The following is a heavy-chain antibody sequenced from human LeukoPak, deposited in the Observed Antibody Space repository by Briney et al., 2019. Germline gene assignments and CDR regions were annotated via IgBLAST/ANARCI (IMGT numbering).Heavy chain of an antibody. Sequence: SETLSLTCTVSGGSISSGDYYWDWIRQPPGTDLEWIGNIHYSGKTYYTPSLRGRVTISVDTSKNQFSLKLTFVTAADTAMYYCARHPEARNWFDPWGQGALVTVSS. CDR2: IHYSGKT. V-gene: IGHV4-39*01. J-gene: IGHJ5*02. CDR1: GGSISSGDYY. D-gene: IGHD1-14*01. CDR3: ARHPEARNWFDP.